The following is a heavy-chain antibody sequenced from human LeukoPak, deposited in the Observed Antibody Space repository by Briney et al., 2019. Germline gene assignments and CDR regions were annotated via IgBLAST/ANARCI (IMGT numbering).Heavy chain of an antibody. CDR2: ISGSGGST. CDR3: AKDRAWGLDD. V-gene: IGHV3-23*01. Sequence: GSLLLCRAAAGFTFSSYGMSWVRQPPGKGLEWVSAISGSGGSTYYADSVKGRFTISRDNSKNPLYLQMNSLSAEDTAVYYCAKDRAWGLDDWGQGTPVTVSS. J-gene: IGHJ4*02. D-gene: IGHD7-27*01. CDR1: GFTFSSYG.